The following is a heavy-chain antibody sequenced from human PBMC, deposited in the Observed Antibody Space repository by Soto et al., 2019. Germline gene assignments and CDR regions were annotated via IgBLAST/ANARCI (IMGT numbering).Heavy chain of an antibody. V-gene: IGHV4-61*01. J-gene: IGHJ6*02. CDR1: GGSVSSGSYY. CDR2: IYYSGST. Sequence: SETLSLTCTVSGGSVSSGSYYWSWIRQPPGKGLEWIGYIYYSGSTNYNPSLKSRVTISVDTSKNQFSLKLSSVTAADTAVYYCARESRWGPVAYYYYYGMDVWGQGTTVTVS. CDR3: ARESRWGPVAYYYYYGMDV. D-gene: IGHD3-16*01.